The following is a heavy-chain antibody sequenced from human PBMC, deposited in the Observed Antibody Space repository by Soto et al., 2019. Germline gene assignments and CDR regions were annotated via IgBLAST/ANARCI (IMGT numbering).Heavy chain of an antibody. V-gene: IGHV4-39*01. CDR3: ARRLYGGWFDP. CDR1: GGSISSGGYS. CDR2: IFYGGTT. D-gene: IGHD3-16*01. Sequence: PSETLSLTCAVSGGSISSGGYSWSWIRQPPGKGLESIGSIFYGGTTYYNPSLKSRVTISVDMSKNQFSLKLSSVTAADTAVYYCARRLYGGWFDPWGQGTLVTVSS. J-gene: IGHJ5*02.